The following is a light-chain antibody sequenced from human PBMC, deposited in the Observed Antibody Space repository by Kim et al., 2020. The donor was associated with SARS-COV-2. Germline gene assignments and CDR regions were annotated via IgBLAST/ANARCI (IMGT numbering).Light chain of an antibody. J-gene: IGLJ2*01. CDR3: CSYAGSSSVV. Sequence: GQSITISCTGTSSDVGSYTLVSWYQPHPGKAPKLMIYEVSKRPSGVSNRFSGSKSGNTASLTISGLQAEDEADYYCCSYAGSSSVVFGGGTQLTVL. V-gene: IGLV2-23*02. CDR2: EVS. CDR1: SSDVGSYTL.